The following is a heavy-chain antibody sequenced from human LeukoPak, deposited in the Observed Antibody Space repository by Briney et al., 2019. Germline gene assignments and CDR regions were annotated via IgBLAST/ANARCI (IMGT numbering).Heavy chain of an antibody. CDR3: AREMGYAGNRRHDALNV. V-gene: IGHV3-11*06. CDR1: GFTFSDYY. J-gene: IGHJ3*01. CDR2: ISSDSSCT. D-gene: IGHD4-23*01. Sequence: PGGSLRLSCAAAGFTFSDYYMSWVRQAPGKGLEWISLISSDSSCTKDADSLKGRFRISRDNANNSLYLQMDSLRAEDTATYYCAREMGYAGNRRHDALNVWGPGTVVIVSS.